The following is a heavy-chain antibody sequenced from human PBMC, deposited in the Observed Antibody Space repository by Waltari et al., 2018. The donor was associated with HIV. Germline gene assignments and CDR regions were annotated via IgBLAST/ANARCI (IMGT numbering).Heavy chain of an antibody. D-gene: IGHD3-22*01. CDR1: GLPFDTSG. Sequence: EVQLLESGGSRVQPGGSMSLSCLGAGLPFDTSGRNWVRQTPGRGREWGEGSTGSGGKKYVAERMRGRFSISRDNRKNTVWLVMRGLRADDAASYFCVREGRPVSDYDVFDSWGPGIQVTVS. J-gene: IGHJ4*02. CDR3: VREGRPVSDYDVFDS. V-gene: IGHV3-23*01. CDR2: STGSGGKK.